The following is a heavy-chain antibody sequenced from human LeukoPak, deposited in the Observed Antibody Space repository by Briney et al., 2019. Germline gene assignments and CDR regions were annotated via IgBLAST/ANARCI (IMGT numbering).Heavy chain of an antibody. V-gene: IGHV3-48*04. CDR1: GFTFNNYA. CDR3: ARDGSRGGAPWYFFDC. Sequence: GGSLRLSCAASGFTFNNYAMGWVRQPPGKGLEWVSYISSSSSTIYYADSVKGRFTISRDNAKNSLYLQMNSLRAEDTAVYYCARDGSRGGAPWYFFDCWGQGTLVTVSS. J-gene: IGHJ4*02. D-gene: IGHD1-26*01. CDR2: ISSSSSTI.